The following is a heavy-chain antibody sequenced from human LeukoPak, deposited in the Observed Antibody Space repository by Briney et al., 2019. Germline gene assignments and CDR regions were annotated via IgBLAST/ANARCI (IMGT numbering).Heavy chain of an antibody. Sequence: PSETLSLTCTVSGGSISTYYWNWIRQPPGKGLEWIGYIYYSGSTSYNPSLKSRVTISVDTSKNQFSLKLSSVTAADTAVYHCAREAMYSYGNNFDYWGQGTLVTVSS. V-gene: IGHV4-59*01. J-gene: IGHJ4*02. D-gene: IGHD5-18*01. CDR3: AREAMYSYGNNFDY. CDR1: GGSISTYY. CDR2: IYYSGST.